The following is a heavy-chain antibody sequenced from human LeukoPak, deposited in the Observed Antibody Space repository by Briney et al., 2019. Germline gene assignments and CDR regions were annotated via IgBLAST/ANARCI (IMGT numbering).Heavy chain of an antibody. Sequence: GGSLRHSCAASGFTFINYWLSWVRQAPGKGLEWVANIKQDGSEKYYVDSVKGRFTLSRDNAKNTLYLQMNSLRAEDTAVYYCQPVRGSYCFDYWGQGTLVTVSS. CDR2: IKQDGSEK. CDR3: QPVRGSYCFDY. V-gene: IGHV3-7*01. J-gene: IGHJ4*02. CDR1: GFTFINYW. D-gene: IGHD1-26*01.